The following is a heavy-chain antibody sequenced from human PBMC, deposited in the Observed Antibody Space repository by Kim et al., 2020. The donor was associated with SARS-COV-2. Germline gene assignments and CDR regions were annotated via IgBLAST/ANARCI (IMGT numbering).Heavy chain of an antibody. Sequence: GGSLRLSCAASGFTFSSYAMHWVRQAPGKGLEWVAVRSYDGSNKYYADSVKGRFTISRDNSKNTLYLQMNSLRAEDTAVYYCAQTTTGLGHFDLWGRGSLVTVSS. J-gene: IGHJ2*01. V-gene: IGHV3-30-3*01. CDR2: RSYDGSNK. CDR1: GFTFSSYA. CDR3: AQTTTGLGHFDL. D-gene: IGHD1-1*01.